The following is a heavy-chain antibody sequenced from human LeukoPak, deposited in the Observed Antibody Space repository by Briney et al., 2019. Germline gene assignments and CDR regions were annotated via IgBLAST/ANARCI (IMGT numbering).Heavy chain of an antibody. Sequence: SETLSLTCADSGFSISSGYYWTWIRQSPGKGLEWIGTISPSGNTYYNSSLKSRLAVSVDTSKNHFSLNLNSLTAADTAVYHCARARVVHYNFRSGLHWYFDVWGRGTLVTVSS. CDR3: ARARVVHYNFRSGLHWYFDV. CDR1: GFSISSGYY. V-gene: IGHV4-38-2*01. CDR2: ISPSGNT. D-gene: IGHD3-3*01. J-gene: IGHJ2*01.